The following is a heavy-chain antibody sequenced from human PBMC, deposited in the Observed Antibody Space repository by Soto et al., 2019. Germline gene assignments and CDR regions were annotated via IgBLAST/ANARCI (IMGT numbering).Heavy chain of an antibody. CDR1: GYTFTGYA. D-gene: IGHD6-19*01. V-gene: IGHV1-3*05. CDR2: INAGNGNT. CDR3: ARAVAVPADFDY. Sequence: QVQLVQSGAEEKKPGASVKVSCKASGYTFTGYAMHWVRQAPGQRLEWMGGINAGNGNTKYSQKFQGRVTITRDTSASTAYMVLSSLRSEDTAVYYCARAVAVPADFDYWGQGTLVTVSS. J-gene: IGHJ4*02.